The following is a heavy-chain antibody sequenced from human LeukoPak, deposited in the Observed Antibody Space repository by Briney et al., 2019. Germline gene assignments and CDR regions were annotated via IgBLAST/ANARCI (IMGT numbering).Heavy chain of an antibody. CDR3: AKDQWELLYFDY. CDR2: ISGSGGST. CDR1: GFNFSIHW. D-gene: IGHD1-26*01. Sequence: PGGSLRLSCAASGFNFSIHWMTWVRQAPGKGLEWVSAISGSGGSTYYADSVKGRFTISRDNSKNTLYLQMNSLRAEDTAVYYCAKDQWELLYFDYWGQRTLVTVSS. J-gene: IGHJ4*02. V-gene: IGHV3-23*01.